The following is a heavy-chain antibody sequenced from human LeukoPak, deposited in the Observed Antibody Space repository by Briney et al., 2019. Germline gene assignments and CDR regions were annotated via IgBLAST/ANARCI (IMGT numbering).Heavy chain of an antibody. V-gene: IGHV4-34*01. J-gene: IGHJ6*02. CDR1: GGSFSGYY. D-gene: IGHD6-19*01. CDR3: ARGRVGSSGWYNYYYYYGMDV. CDR2: INHSGST. Sequence: SETLSLTCAVYGGSFSGYYWSWIRQPPGKGLEWIGEINHSGSTNYNPSLKSRVTISVDTSKNQFSPKLSSVTAADTAVYYCARGRVGSSGWYNYYYYYGMDVWGQGTTVTVSS.